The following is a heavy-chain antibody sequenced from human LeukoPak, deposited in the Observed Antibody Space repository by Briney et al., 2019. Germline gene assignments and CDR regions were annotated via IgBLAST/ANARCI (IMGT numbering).Heavy chain of an antibody. CDR2: IYYSGST. D-gene: IGHD3-9*01. Sequence: PSETLSLTCTVSGGSISSNSYYWGWIRQPPGKGLEWIGSIYYSGSTYYNPSLKSRVTISVDTSKNQFSLKLSSVTAADTAVYYCARAYYDILTGSPNWFDPWGQGTLVTVSS. CDR1: GGSISSNSYY. V-gene: IGHV4-39*07. J-gene: IGHJ5*02. CDR3: ARAYYDILTGSPNWFDP.